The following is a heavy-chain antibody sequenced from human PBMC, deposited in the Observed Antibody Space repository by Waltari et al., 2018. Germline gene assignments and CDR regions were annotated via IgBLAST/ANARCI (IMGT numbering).Heavy chain of an antibody. Sequence: QVQLVQSGAEVKKPGASVKVSCKASGYTFTGYYMHWVRQAPGQGLEWMGRINPNSGGTNYAQKFQGRGTRTRDTSISTAYMELSRLRSDDTAVYYCATDCSSTSCYQVYYGMDVWGQGTTVTVSS. CDR1: GYTFTGYY. D-gene: IGHD2-2*01. J-gene: IGHJ6*02. CDR2: INPNSGGT. CDR3: ATDCSSTSCYQVYYGMDV. V-gene: IGHV1-2*06.